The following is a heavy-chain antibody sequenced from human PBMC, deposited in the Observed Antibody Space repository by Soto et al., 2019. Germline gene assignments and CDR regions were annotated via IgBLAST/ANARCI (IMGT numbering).Heavy chain of an antibody. D-gene: IGHD3-22*01. J-gene: IGHJ4*02. Sequence: LRLSCAASGFTFSNAWMSWVRQAPGKGLEWVGRIKSKTDGGTTDYAAPVKGRFTISRDDSKNTLYLQMNSLKTEDTAVYYCTTYYDSSGYLQYYFDYWGQGTLVTVSS. CDR2: IKSKTDGGTT. V-gene: IGHV3-15*01. CDR1: GFTFSNAW. CDR3: TTYYDSSGYLQYYFDY.